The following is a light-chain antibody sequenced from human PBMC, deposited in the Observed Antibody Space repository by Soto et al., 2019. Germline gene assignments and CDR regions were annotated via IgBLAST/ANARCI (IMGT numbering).Light chain of an antibody. V-gene: IGKV1-5*01. Sequence: DIQMTQSPSTLSASVGDRVTITCRASQSISGWLTWYQQKPGKAPKLLMYDASSLESGVPSRFSGSGSGTDFTLTISSLQPEDFATYYCLQKYFSPFTFGPGTKVDI. CDR1: QSISGW. CDR3: LQKYFSPFT. J-gene: IGKJ3*01. CDR2: DAS.